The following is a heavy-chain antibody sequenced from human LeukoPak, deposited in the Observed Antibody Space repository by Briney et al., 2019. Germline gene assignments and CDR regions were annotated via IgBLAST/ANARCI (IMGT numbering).Heavy chain of an antibody. V-gene: IGHV3-9*01. CDR2: ISWNSGSI. CDR3: AKDIRAMVRGVLGY. J-gene: IGHJ4*02. D-gene: IGHD3-10*01. CDR1: GFTFSSYA. Sequence: GGSLRLSCAASGFTFSSYAMHWVRQAPGKGLEWVSGISWNSGSIGYADSVKGRFTISRDNAKNSLYLQMNSLRAEDTALYYCAKDIRAMVRGVLGYWGQGTLVTVSS.